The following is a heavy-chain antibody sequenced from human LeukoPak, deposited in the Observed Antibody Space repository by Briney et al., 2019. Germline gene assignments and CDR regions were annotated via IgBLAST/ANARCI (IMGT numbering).Heavy chain of an antibody. J-gene: IGHJ6*02. CDR3: ARDLGGLLWFGEPARDV. Sequence: PPGRSLRLSCAASGFTFSSYAMHWVRQAPGKGLEWVAVISYDGSNKYYADSVKGRFTISRDNSKNTLYLQMNSLRAEDTAVYYCARDLGGLLWFGEPARDVWGQGTTVTVSS. CDR2: ISYDGSNK. D-gene: IGHD3-10*01. CDR1: GFTFSSYA. V-gene: IGHV3-30-3*01.